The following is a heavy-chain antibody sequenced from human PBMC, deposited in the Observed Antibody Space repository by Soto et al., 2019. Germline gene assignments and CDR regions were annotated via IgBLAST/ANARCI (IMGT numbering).Heavy chain of an antibody. D-gene: IGHD6-25*01. CDR3: ARGLGAAPTYFDY. Sequence: QVQLVQSGAEEKKPGASVKVSCKASGYTFTSYGMHWVRQAPGQRLEWMGWINAGNGNTKYSQKFQGRVTITRDTAASTAYMKLSSLRSEDTAVYYCARGLGAAPTYFDYWGQGTLVTVSS. CDR2: INAGNGNT. CDR1: GYTFTSYG. J-gene: IGHJ4*02. V-gene: IGHV1-3*05.